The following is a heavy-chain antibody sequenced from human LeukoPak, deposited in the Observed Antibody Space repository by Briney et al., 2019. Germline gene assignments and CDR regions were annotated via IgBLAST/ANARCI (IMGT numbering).Heavy chain of an antibody. CDR2: ISHDGSNK. D-gene: IGHD6-19*01. CDR1: GFTFSSYA. V-gene: IGHV3-30-3*01. J-gene: IGHJ6*02. CDR3: AREQGKQWLVRYYYYGMDV. Sequence: SGGSLRLSCAASGFTFSSYAMHWVRQAPGKGLEWVAVISHDGSNKYYADSVKGRFTISRDNSKNTLYLQMNSLRAEDTAVYYCAREQGKQWLVRYYYYGMDVWGQGTTVTVS.